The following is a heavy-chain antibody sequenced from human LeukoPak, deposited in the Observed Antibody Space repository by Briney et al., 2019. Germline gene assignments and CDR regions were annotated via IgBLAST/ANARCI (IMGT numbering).Heavy chain of an antibody. V-gene: IGHV1-3*01. CDR1: GYTFTTSA. Sequence: ASVKVSFKASGYTFTTSAMHWVRQAPGQRLEWMGWINAGSGDTNYSHTFQGRVTFTGDTSASTAYMALSSLRFEDTAVYCCGRDQSMGSYPDYWGQGTLVTVSS. CDR2: INAGSGDT. D-gene: IGHD3-16*02. CDR3: GRDQSMGSYPDY. J-gene: IGHJ4*02.